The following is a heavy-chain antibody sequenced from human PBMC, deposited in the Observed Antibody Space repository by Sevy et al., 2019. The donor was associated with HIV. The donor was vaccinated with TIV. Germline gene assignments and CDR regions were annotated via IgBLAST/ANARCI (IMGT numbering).Heavy chain of an antibody. Sequence: SETLSLTCTVSGGSISSSNSYYWAWIRQPPGKGLEWIGTIFYTGRTYYSPSLKSRLTISVDIFKNQFSLQLSSVTAADTAVYYCARYPDSSGFTGYYFDSWGQCTQVTVSS. CDR1: GGSISSSNSYY. J-gene: IGHJ4*02. D-gene: IGHD3-22*01. CDR3: ARYPDSSGFTGYYFDS. CDR2: IFYTGRT. V-gene: IGHV4-39*01.